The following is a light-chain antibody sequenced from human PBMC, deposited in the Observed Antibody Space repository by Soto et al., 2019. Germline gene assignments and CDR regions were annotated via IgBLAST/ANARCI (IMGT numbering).Light chain of an antibody. CDR1: QSVSSSY. J-gene: IGKJ1*01. CDR2: GAS. Sequence: EIVLTQSPGTLYLYPGERPTLSCRASQSVSSSYLAWYQQKPGQAPRRRIYGASSRATGIPDRFSGSGSGTDFTLTISRMEPEDFAVDYCQQYGSSRTVGQGTKVEIK. V-gene: IGKV3-20*01. CDR3: QQYGSSRT.